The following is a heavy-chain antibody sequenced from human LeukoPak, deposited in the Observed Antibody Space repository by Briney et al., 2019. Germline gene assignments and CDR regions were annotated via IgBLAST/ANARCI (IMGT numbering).Heavy chain of an antibody. CDR1: GGSISGYY. CDR3: ARGFRVATWDY. Sequence: SETLSLTCAVYGGSISGYYWSWIRQPPGKGLEWIGEINHSGSTNYNPSLKSRVTISVDTSKNQFSLKLSSVTAADTAEYYCARGFRVATWDYWGQGTLVTVSS. CDR2: INHSGST. V-gene: IGHV4-34*01. J-gene: IGHJ4*02. D-gene: IGHD2-15*01.